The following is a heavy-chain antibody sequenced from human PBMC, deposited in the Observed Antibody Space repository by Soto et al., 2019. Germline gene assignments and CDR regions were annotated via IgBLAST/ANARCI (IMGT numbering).Heavy chain of an antibody. CDR1: GGTFSSYA. Sequence: QVQLVQSGAEVKKPGSSVKVSCKASGGTFSSYAISWVRQAPGQGLEWMGGIIPIFGTANYAQKFQGRVTITADESTSTDYMELSSLRSEDTAVYYCARADSSGYYLGYYYYYGMDVWGQGTTVTVSS. CDR2: IIPIFGTA. D-gene: IGHD3-22*01. V-gene: IGHV1-69*01. CDR3: ARADSSGYYLGYYYYYGMDV. J-gene: IGHJ6*02.